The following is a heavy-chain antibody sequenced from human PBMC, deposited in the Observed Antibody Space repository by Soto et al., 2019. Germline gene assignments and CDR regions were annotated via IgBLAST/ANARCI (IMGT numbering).Heavy chain of an antibody. CDR2: ISWDGGST. J-gene: IGHJ4*01. Sequence: QPGGPLRMTCAASGSTFGDYPLHRVRHDPGKGLGWVSLISWDGGSTYYADSVKGRFTISRDNSKNSLYLQMNSLRTEDTALYYCAKDIVIFTVCPLDYLG. CDR1: GSTFGDYP. D-gene: IGHD2-21*01. V-gene: IGHV3-43*01. CDR3: AKDIVIFTVCPLDY.